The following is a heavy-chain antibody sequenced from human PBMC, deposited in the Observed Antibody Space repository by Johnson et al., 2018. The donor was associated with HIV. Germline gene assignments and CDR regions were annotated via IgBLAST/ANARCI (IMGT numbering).Heavy chain of an antibody. J-gene: IGHJ3*02. CDR1: GFTFSSYG. D-gene: IGHD3-3*01. V-gene: IGHV3-30*03. CDR3: AREFESPETDFWSGDDAFDI. Sequence: QVQLVESGGGVVQPGRSLRLSCAASGFTFSSYGMHWVRQAPGKGLEWVAVISYDGSNKYYADSVKGRFTISRDNSKNTLYLQMNSLRAEDTALYYCAREFESPETDFWSGDDAFDIWGQGTMVTVSS. CDR2: ISYDGSNK.